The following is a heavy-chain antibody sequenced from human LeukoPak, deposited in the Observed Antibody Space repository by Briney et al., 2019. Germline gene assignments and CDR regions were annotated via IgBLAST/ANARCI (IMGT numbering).Heavy chain of an antibody. D-gene: IGHD2-8*01. CDR3: AREMVRDAFDI. Sequence: KSSQTLSLTCTVSGGSISRDGHYWSWIRQYPGKGLESIGSVSSSGTTTYNPSLKSRVTISLDTSQNQFSLNLRSLTAADTAVFHCAREMVRDAFDIWGQGTMVTVSS. J-gene: IGHJ3*02. CDR1: GGSISRDGHY. V-gene: IGHV4-31*03. CDR2: VSSSGTT.